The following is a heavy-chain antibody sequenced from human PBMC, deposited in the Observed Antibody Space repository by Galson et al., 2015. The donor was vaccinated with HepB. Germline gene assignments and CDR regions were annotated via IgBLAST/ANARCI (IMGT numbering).Heavy chain of an antibody. CDR1: GFTFSSFA. CDR3: VRNLLWDGWNAFDI. J-gene: IGHJ4*02. CDR2: ITSSGGST. Sequence: SLRLSCAAPGFTFSSFAMSWVRQAPGKGLEWVSTITSSGGSTYYADSVKGRFTISRDNSKSTLYLQLSSLRAEDTGVYYCVRNLLWDGWNAFDIWGQGILVTVSS. V-gene: IGHV3-23*01. D-gene: IGHD1-1*01.